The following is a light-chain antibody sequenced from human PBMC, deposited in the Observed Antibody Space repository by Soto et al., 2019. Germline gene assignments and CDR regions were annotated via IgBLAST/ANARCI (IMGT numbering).Light chain of an antibody. J-gene: IGKJ1*01. V-gene: IGKV3-15*01. CDR2: GAS. CDR3: QQYNNWPWT. CDR1: QSVSGD. Sequence: ERVMTQSPATLSVSPGERATLSCRASQSVSGDLAWYQQKPGQAPRLLIHGASARATGIPARFSGSGSGTEFTLTISSLRSEDFAVYSCQQYNNWPWTFGQGTNVEIK.